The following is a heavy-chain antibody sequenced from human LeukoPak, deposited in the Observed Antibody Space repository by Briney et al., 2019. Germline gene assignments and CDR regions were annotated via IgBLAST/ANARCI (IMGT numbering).Heavy chain of an antibody. V-gene: IGHV1-8*03. CDR2: MNPNSGNT. CDR3: ARVSPNGYGDYVFDY. D-gene: IGHD4-17*01. CDR1: GYTFTSYD. Sequence: GASVKVSCKASGYTFTSYDINWVRQATGQGLEWMGWMNPNSGNTGYAQKFQGRVTITRNTSISTAYMELSSLRSEDTAVYHCARVSPNGYGDYVFDYWGQGTLVTVSS. J-gene: IGHJ4*02.